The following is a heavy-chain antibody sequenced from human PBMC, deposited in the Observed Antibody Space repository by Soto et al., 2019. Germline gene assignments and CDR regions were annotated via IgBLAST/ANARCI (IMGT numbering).Heavy chain of an antibody. J-gene: IGHJ4*02. CDR3: ARTLIAVAGSVSRYFDY. Sequence: GASVKVSCKASGYTFTSYGISWVRQAPGQGLEWMGGTSPIFGTANYAQKFQGRVTITADESTSTAYMELSSLRSEDTAVYYCARTLIAVAGSVSRYFDYWGQGTLVTVSS. CDR1: GYTFTSYG. D-gene: IGHD6-19*01. V-gene: IGHV1-69*13. CDR2: TSPIFGTA.